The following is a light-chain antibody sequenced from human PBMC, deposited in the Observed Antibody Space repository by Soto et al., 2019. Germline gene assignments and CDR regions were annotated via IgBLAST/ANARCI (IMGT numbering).Light chain of an antibody. CDR3: QSYDSSLSASRV. CDR2: GNT. CDR1: SSNNGAGHA. V-gene: IGLV1-40*01. J-gene: IGLJ3*02. Sequence: QSVLTQPPSVSGAPGQTITISCTGTSSNNGAGHAVHWYQQLPGTAPKLLIYGNTNRPSGVPDRFSGSRSVTSASLAITGLQAEDEADYYCQSYDSSLSASRVFGGGTKLTVL.